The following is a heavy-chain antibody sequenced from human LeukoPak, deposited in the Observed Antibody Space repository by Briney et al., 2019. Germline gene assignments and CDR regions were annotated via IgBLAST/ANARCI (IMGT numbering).Heavy chain of an antibody. CDR2: ISNAIMRYSGSST. Sequence: GGSLRLSCTTFGFIFSNYRMDWVRQAPGKGLEWVSSISNAIMRYSGSSTVYADSVKGRFTISRDDAQNSLYLQMNSLRVGDTAVYYCVREKYDVLGFVDGPRRRGPGVDEYRNGFDVWGQGTLVTVS. D-gene: IGHD3/OR15-3a*01. V-gene: IGHV3-21*06. J-gene: IGHJ3*01. CDR3: VREKYDVLGFVDGPRRRGPGVDEYRNGFDV. CDR1: GFIFSNYR.